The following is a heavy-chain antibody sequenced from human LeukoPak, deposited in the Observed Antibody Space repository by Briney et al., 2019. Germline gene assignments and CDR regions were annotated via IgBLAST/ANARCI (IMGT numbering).Heavy chain of an antibody. D-gene: IGHD3-10*01. CDR2: FYYSGST. Sequence: PSETLSLTCTVSGGSITSSNYYWGWIRQPPGKGLEWIGSFYYSGSTNYNPSLKSRVTISVGTAKNPFSLKLSSVTAADTAVYYCVYYYGSGSVEYWGQGTLVTVSS. V-gene: IGHV4-39*01. CDR3: VYYYGSGSVEY. J-gene: IGHJ4*02. CDR1: GGSITSSNYY.